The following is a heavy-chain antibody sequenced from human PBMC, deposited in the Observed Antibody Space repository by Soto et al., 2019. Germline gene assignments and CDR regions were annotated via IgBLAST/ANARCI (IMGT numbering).Heavy chain of an antibody. J-gene: IGHJ6*02. D-gene: IGHD3-22*01. CDR3: ARLGDYYDSSGYYQHYYYYGMDV. CDR2: IYYSGST. V-gene: IGHV4-30-4*01. CDR1: GGSISSGDYY. Sequence: KPSETLSLTCTVSGGSISSGDYYWSWIRQPPGKGLEWIGYIYYSGSTYYNPSLKSRVTISVDTSKNQFSLKLSSVTAADTAVYYCARLGDYYDSSGYYQHYYYYGMDVWGQGTTVTVSS.